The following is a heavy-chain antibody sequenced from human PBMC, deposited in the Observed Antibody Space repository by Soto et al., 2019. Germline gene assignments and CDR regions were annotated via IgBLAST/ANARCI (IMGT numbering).Heavy chain of an antibody. V-gene: IGHV4-31*03. CDR1: GGSISSDGNY. D-gene: IGHD3-10*01. CDR2: IYYSGSN. J-gene: IGHJ6*02. CDR3: ARARMVRGIIYYYGMDV. Sequence: QVQLQESGPGLVKSSQTLSLTCTVSGGSISSDGNYWSWIREHPGKGLEWIGYIYYSGSNNYKPFRKGRVTTSVDTAKNHFSLKLTAVTAADTAVYYCARARMVRGIIYYYGMDVWGQGTSVTVSS.